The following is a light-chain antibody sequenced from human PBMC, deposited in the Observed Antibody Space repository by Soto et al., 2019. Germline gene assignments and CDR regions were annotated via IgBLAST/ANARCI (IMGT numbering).Light chain of an antibody. V-gene: IGKV3-20*01. J-gene: IGKJ1*01. CDR3: QQYGSSGT. Sequence: EIVLMQSPGTLSLSQGERATLSCRASQSVSSSNLAWYQQKPGQAPRLLIYGASNRATGIPDRFSGSGSGTDFTLTISRLEPEDFAVYYCQQYGSSGTFGQGTKVDIK. CDR2: GAS. CDR1: QSVSSSN.